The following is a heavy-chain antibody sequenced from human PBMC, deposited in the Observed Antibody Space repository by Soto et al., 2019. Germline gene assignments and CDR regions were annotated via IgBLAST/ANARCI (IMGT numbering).Heavy chain of an antibody. V-gene: IGHV1-69*06. J-gene: IGHJ5*02. CDR3: ATDHRSRNWFDP. CDR2: IIPIFGTA. Sequence: SVKVSCKASGGTFSSYAISWVRQAPGQGLEWMGGIIPIFGTANYAQKFQGRVTITADKSTSTAYMELSSLRSEDTAVYYCATDHRSRNWFDPWGQGTLVTVSS. CDR1: GGTFSSYA.